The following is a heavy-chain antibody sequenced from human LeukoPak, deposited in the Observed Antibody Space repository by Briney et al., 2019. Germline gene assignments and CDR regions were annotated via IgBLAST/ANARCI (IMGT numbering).Heavy chain of an antibody. V-gene: IGHV1-69*05. D-gene: IGHD2-21*02. CDR2: IIPIFGTA. CDR1: GGTFSSYA. CDR3: ARACGGDCYLFSYYYYYYMDV. J-gene: IGHJ6*03. Sequence: SVKVSCKASGGTFSSYAISWVRQAPGQGLEWMGGIIPIFGTANYAQKFQGRVTITTDESTSTAYMELSSLRSEDTAVYYCARACGGDCYLFSYYYYYYMDVWGKGTTVTVSS.